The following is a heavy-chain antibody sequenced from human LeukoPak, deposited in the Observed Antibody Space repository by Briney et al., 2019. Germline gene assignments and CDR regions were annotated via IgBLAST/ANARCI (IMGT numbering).Heavy chain of an antibody. Sequence: QSGGSLRLSCAASGFTFSGSAMHWVRQASGKGLEWVGRIRSKANSYATAYAASVKGRFTISRDDSKNTAYLQMNSLKTEDTAVYYCTRPHNYPYCSGGSCYSNDYWGQGTLVTVSS. CDR2: IRSKANSYAT. V-gene: IGHV3-73*01. CDR3: TRPHNYPYCSGGSCYSNDY. CDR1: GFTFSGSA. D-gene: IGHD2-15*01. J-gene: IGHJ4*02.